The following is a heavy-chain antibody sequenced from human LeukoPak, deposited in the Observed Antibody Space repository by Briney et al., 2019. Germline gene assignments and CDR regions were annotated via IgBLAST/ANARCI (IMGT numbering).Heavy chain of an antibody. V-gene: IGHV4-39*07. J-gene: IGHJ5*02. D-gene: IGHD5-12*01. CDR2: IYYSGST. CDR1: GGSISSSSYY. Sequence: SETLSLTCTVSGGSISSSSYYWGWIRQPPGKGLEWIGSIYYSGSTYYNPSLKSRVTISVDTSKNQFSLKLSSVTAADTAVYYCARGLQRGYSGYDPSNWFDPWGQGTLVTVSS. CDR3: ARGLQRGYSGYDPSNWFDP.